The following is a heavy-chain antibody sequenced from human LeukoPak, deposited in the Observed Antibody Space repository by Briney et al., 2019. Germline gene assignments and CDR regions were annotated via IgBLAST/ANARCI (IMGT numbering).Heavy chain of an antibody. Sequence: SETLSLTCTVSGGSVSSGSYYWSWIRQPPGKGLEWIGYIYYSGSTNYNPSLKSRVTISVDTSKNQFSLKLSSVTAADTAVYYCARTVPAASGGDAFDIWGQGTMVTVSS. J-gene: IGHJ3*02. CDR3: ARTVPAASGGDAFDI. CDR1: GGSVSSGSYY. V-gene: IGHV4-61*01. D-gene: IGHD2-2*01. CDR2: IYYSGST.